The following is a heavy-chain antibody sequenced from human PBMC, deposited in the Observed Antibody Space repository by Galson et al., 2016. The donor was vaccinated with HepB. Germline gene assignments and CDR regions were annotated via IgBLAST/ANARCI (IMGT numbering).Heavy chain of an antibody. CDR3: ARSRHRLAS. J-gene: IGHJ5*02. D-gene: IGHD6-6*01. CDR2: IYSSGTT. CDR1: GGSISSVY. V-gene: IGHV4-59*01. Sequence: ETLSLTCTVSGGSISSVYWSWIRQPPGRRLEWIGYIYSSGTTNYNPSLKSRVTISVDTSKNQFSLKLTSVTAADTAVYYCARSRHRLASWGQGTLVTVSS.